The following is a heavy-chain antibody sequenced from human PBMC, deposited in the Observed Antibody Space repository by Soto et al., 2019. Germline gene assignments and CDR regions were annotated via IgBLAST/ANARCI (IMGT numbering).Heavy chain of an antibody. Sequence: PSETLSLTCTVSGGSISSSVYSWAWIRQSPGKGLEWIASINHSGDTYYNPSLRSRVSISVDTSKNQFSLKLSSVTAADTAVFYCAGLYPYESSGYHLDYWSQGTLVTVSS. J-gene: IGHJ4*02. CDR3: AGLYPYESSGYHLDY. CDR1: GGSISSSVYS. V-gene: IGHV4-39*01. CDR2: INHSGDT. D-gene: IGHD3-22*01.